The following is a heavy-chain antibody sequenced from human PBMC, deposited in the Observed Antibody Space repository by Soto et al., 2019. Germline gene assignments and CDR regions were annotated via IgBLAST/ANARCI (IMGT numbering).Heavy chain of an antibody. CDR2: IYYGGST. Sequence: SETLSLTCTVSDGSISSDDYYWSWIRQPPGKGLEWIGHIYYGGSTYYSPSLKSRVTISVDTSKKQFSLKLSSVTAADTAVYYCARGNYCSGAPSYYSSDYWGQGPLVTVSS. CDR1: DGSISSDDYY. D-gene: IGHD2-15*01. V-gene: IGHV4-30-4*01. CDR3: ARGNYCSGAPSYYSSDY. J-gene: IGHJ4*02.